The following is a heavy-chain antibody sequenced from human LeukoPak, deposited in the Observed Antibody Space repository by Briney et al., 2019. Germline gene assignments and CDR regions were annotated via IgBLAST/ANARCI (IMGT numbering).Heavy chain of an antibody. Sequence: SETLSLTCTVSGGSISSSSYYWGWIRQPPGKGLEWIGSIYYSGSTYYNPSLKSRVTISVDTSKNQFSLKLSSVTAADTAVYYCATHRPRGDDILTGSIDYWGQGTLVTVSS. J-gene: IGHJ4*02. CDR3: ATHRPRGDDILTGSIDY. D-gene: IGHD3-9*01. CDR1: GGSISSSSYY. V-gene: IGHV4-39*01. CDR2: IYYSGST.